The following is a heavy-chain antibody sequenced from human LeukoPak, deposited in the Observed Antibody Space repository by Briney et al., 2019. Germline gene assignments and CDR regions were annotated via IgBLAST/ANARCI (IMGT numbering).Heavy chain of an antibody. CDR3: ARKCYDSSGYYILAYFDY. CDR2: INHSGST. J-gene: IGHJ4*02. CDR1: GGSFSGYY. D-gene: IGHD3-22*01. Sequence: EPSETLSLTCAVYGGSFSGYYWSWIRQPPGKGLEWIGEINHSGSTNYNPSLKSRVTISVDTSKNQFSLKLSSVTAADTAVYYCARKCYDSSGYYILAYFDYWGQGTLVTVSS. V-gene: IGHV4-34*01.